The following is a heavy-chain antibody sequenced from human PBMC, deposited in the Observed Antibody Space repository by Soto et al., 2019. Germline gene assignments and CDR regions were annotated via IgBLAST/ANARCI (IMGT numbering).Heavy chain of an antibody. V-gene: IGHV4-59*11. D-gene: IGHD3-16*01. Sequence: PSETLSLTCTVSGGSISSHYWSWIRQPPGKGLEWIGYIYYSGSTKYKPSLKSRVTISVDTPKNQVSLKLSSVTAADTAVYYCGREYDSIIPFDRGGQGTLFPVP. CDR1: GGSISSHY. J-gene: IGHJ4*02. CDR3: GREYDSIIPFDR. CDR2: IYYSGST.